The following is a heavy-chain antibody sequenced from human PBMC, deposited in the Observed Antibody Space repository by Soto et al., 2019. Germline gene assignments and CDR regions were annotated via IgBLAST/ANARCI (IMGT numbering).Heavy chain of an antibody. D-gene: IGHD3-10*01. V-gene: IGHV3-30-3*01. J-gene: IGHJ4*02. CDR1: GFKFIGYA. Sequence: SLRLSWTAAGFKFIGYAVRCVSQAPGKGLEWVAVISYDGSNKYYADSVKGRFTISRDNSKNTLYLQMNSLRAEDTAVYYCARMVRGVNAVDYWGQGTLVTVSS. CDR2: ISYDGSNK. CDR3: ARMVRGVNAVDY.